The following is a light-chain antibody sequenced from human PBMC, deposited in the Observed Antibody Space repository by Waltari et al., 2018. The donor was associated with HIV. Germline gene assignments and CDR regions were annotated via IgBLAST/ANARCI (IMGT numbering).Light chain of an antibody. CDR2: WAS. V-gene: IGKV4-1*01. Sequence: DIVMTQSPDSLVVSLGARATIKCKSSQSVLHTSNNKNFLAWYQQKSGQAPKLLIYWASTRESGVPARFSGSGSGTNFTLTINNLQSEDGAVYYCQQYHVTPPTFGQGT. J-gene: IGKJ1*01. CDR3: QQYHVTPPT. CDR1: QSVLHTSNNKNF.